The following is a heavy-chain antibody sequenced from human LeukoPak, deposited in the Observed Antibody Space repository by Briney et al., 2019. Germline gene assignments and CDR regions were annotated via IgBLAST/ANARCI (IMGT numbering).Heavy chain of an antibody. J-gene: IGHJ5*02. CDR2: IKQDGSEK. CDR1: GFTFTDYW. D-gene: IGHD2-2*01. V-gene: IGHV3-7*01. CDR3: ARRGTIAVPVFWFDP. Sequence: GGSLRLSCVASGFTFTDYWMSWVRQAPGKGLEWVANIKQDGSEKYYLDSLEGRFTIPRDNAKNSLYLQINRLRAEDTAVYYCARRGTIAVPVFWFDPWGQGTLVTVSS.